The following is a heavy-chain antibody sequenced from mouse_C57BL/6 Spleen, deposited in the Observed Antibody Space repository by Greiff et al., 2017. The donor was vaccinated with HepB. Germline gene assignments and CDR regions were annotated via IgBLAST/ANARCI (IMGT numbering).Heavy chain of an antibody. V-gene: IGHV1-72*01. Sequence: QVQLKQPGAELVKPGASVKLSCKASGYTFTSYWMHWVKQRPGRGLEWIGRIDPNSGGTKYNEKFKSKATLTVDKPSSTAYMQLSSLTSEDSAVYYCARSDSSGPFAYWGQGTLVTVSA. J-gene: IGHJ3*01. D-gene: IGHD3-2*02. CDR2: IDPNSGGT. CDR3: ARSDSSGPFAY. CDR1: GYTFTSYW.